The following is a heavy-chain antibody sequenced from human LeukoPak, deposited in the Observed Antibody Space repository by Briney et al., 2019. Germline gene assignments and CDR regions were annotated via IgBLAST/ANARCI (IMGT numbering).Heavy chain of an antibody. CDR2: INQDGSEK. V-gene: IGHV3-7*01. Sequence: TGGSLRLSCVPSGFPFSSYWMTWVRQAPGKGLEWVANINQDGSEKYSVDSVKGRFTISRDNAKNSLYLQMNSLRAEDTAVYYCARRYCSSASCYLTWFDPWGQGTLVTVSS. CDR1: GFPFSSYW. J-gene: IGHJ5*02. D-gene: IGHD2-2*01. CDR3: ARRYCSSASCYLTWFDP.